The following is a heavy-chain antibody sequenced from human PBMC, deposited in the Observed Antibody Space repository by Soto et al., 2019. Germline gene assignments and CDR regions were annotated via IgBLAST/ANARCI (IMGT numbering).Heavy chain of an antibody. V-gene: IGHV3-33*01. CDR3: DRDPTDSGGYSEY. Sequence: GGSLRLSCKASGFSFSSYGMHWIRQAPGKGLEWLAIIWNDGSNEYYADSVKGRFTISRDNSKNTLYLQLNNLSAEDTAVYFCDRDPTDSGGYSEYWGQGTLVTVSS. J-gene: IGHJ4*02. CDR2: IWNDGSNE. D-gene: IGHD3-22*01. CDR1: GFSFSSYG.